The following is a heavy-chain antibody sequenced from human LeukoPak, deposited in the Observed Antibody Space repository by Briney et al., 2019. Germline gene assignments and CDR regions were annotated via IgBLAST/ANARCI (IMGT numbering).Heavy chain of an antibody. CDR3: ARYLVPPCSGGSCYSRPQDY. Sequence: ASVKVSCKASGGTFSGYAISWVRQAPGQGLEWMGGIIPIFGTANYAQKFQGRVTITADESTSTAYMELSSLRSEDTAVYYCARYLVPPCSGGSCYSRPQDYWGQGTLVTVSS. D-gene: IGHD2-15*01. CDR1: GGTFSGYA. J-gene: IGHJ4*02. CDR2: IIPIFGTA. V-gene: IGHV1-69*13.